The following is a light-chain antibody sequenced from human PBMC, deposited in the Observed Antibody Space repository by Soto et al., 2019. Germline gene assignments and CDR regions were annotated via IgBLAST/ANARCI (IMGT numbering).Light chain of an antibody. J-gene: IGLJ2*01. CDR2: EDN. Sequence: SYELTQPPSVSVSPGQTARITCSGDALPKQYSFWYQQKPGQAPVLMIYEDNLRPSGIPERFSGSSSGTTVTLTISGVQAEDDADYYCQSADSSGAYVVFGGGTKLTV. CDR3: QSADSSGAYVV. V-gene: IGLV3-25*03. CDR1: ALPKQY.